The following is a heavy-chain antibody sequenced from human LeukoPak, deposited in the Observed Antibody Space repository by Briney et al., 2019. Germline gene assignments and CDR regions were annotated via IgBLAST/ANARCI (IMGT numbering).Heavy chain of an antibody. J-gene: IGHJ4*02. D-gene: IGHD1-26*01. CDR2: IIPILGIA. V-gene: IGHV1-69*04. CDR3: ARDTRYSGSYVGDY. CDR1: GGTFSSYA. Sequence: ASVKVSCKASGGTFSSYAISWVRQAPGQGLEWMGRIIPILGIANYAQKFKGRVTITADKSTSTAYMELSSLRSEDTAVYYCARDTRYSGSYVGDYWGQGTLVTVSS.